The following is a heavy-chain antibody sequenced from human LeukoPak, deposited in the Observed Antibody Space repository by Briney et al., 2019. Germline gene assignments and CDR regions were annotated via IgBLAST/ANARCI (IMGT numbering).Heavy chain of an antibody. CDR3: ARHHYDILTGYLYYMDV. J-gene: IGHJ6*03. CDR2: IYHSGST. D-gene: IGHD3-9*01. CDR1: GYSISSGYY. V-gene: IGHV4-38-2*02. Sequence: SETLSLTCTVSGYSISSGYYWGWIRQPPGKGLEWIGSIYHSGSTYYNPSLKSRVTISVDTSKNQFSLKLSSVTAADTAVYYCARHHYDILTGYLYYMDVWGKGTTVTISS.